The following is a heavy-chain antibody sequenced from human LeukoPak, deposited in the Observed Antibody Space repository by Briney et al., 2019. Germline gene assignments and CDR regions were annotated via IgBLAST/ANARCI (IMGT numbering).Heavy chain of an antibody. V-gene: IGHV3-7*01. CDR2: IKQDGSEK. D-gene: IGHD2-2*01. Sequence: GGSLRLSCAASGFTFSSYWMSWVRQAPGKGLEWVANIKQDGSEKCYVDSVKGRFTISRDNAKNSLYLQMNSLRAEDTAVYYCARFVVPAAMRGFGNWFDPWGQGTLVTVSS. CDR3: ARFVVPAAMRGFGNWFDP. J-gene: IGHJ5*02. CDR1: GFTFSSYW.